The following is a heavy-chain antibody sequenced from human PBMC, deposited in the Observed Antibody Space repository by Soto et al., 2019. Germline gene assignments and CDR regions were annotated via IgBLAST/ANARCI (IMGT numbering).Heavy chain of an antibody. Sequence: QPGGSLRLSCAASGFTFSSYWMSWVRQAPGKGLEWVANVKQDGSEKYYVDSVKGRFTISRDNAKNSLYLQMNSLRAEDTAVYYCARVPQEPYTYYFDYWGQGTLVTVSS. D-gene: IGHD1-1*01. J-gene: IGHJ4*02. V-gene: IGHV3-7*01. CDR3: ARVPQEPYTYYFDY. CDR2: VKQDGSEK. CDR1: GFTFSSYW.